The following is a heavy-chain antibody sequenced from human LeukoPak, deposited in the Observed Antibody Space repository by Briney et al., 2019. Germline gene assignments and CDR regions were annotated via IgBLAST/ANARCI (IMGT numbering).Heavy chain of an antibody. J-gene: IGHJ4*02. Sequence: AAAVKVSCKASGDTLSSYYMHWVGQAPGEGLERMGIINPSGGSTTYTQKFLGRVTMTRATSTSTANTQLSSLRSEDTAVYYSARGGVLRFLEHLDYWGQGTLVTVSS. V-gene: IGHV1-46*01. D-gene: IGHD3-3*01. CDR2: INPSGGST. CDR3: ARGGVLRFLEHLDY. CDR1: GDTLSSYY.